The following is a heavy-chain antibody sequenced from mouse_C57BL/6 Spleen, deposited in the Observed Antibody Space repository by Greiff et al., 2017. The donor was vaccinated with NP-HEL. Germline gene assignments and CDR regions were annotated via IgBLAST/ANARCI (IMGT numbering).Heavy chain of an antibody. CDR1: GYSITSGYY. Sequence: EVKLQESGPGLVKPSQSLSLTCSVTGYSITSGYYWNWIRQFPGNKLEWMGYISYDGSNNYNPSLKNRISITRDTSKNQFFLKLNSVTTEDTATYYCARVHPYSDGTSYGDYFDYWGQGTTLTVSS. J-gene: IGHJ2*01. V-gene: IGHV3-6*01. D-gene: IGHD2-12*01. CDR3: ARVHPYSDGTSYGDYFDY. CDR2: ISYDGSN.